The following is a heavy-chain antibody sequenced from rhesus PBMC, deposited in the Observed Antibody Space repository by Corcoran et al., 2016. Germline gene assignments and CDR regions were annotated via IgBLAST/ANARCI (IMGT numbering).Heavy chain of an antibody. CDR1: GFSLSTSGMG. CDR3: ARVLTIFGVVDAFDF. CDR2: IYWDDDK. J-gene: IGHJ3*01. D-gene: IGHD3-3*01. V-gene: IGHV2S1*01. Sequence: QVTLKESGPALVKPTQTLPLTCTFSGFSLSTSGMGVGWIRQPPGTALECLASIYWDDDKYYSKSLKSRLTISKDTSKNQVVLTMTNMDPVDTATYYCARVLTIFGVVDAFDFWGQGLRVTVSS.